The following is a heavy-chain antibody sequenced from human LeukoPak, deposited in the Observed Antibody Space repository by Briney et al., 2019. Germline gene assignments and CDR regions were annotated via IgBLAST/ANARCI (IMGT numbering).Heavy chain of an antibody. V-gene: IGHV4-34*01. CDR3: ARGLPLQDHSPSSGYYGVLDYYGMDV. J-gene: IGHJ6*02. CDR1: GGSIRGYY. Sequence: SETLSLTCTVLGGSIRGYYWSWIRQPPGKGREWMGEINHRGSTNYNPCLKRRVTISVDTSKNQFSLKLSSVTAADTAVYYCARGLPLQDHSPSSGYYGVLDYYGMDVWGQGTTVTVSS. CDR2: INHRGST. D-gene: IGHD3-22*01.